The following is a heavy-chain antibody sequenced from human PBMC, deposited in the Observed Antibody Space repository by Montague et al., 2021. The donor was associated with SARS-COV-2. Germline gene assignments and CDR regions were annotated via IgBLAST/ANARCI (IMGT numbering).Heavy chain of an antibody. CDR1: GGSISSGSY. Sequence: SETLSLTCTVSGGSISSGSYWGWIRQPPGKGLEWIGTSDHSGITYYSPSLKSRVTISLDMSKNQFSLNLDSVTASDTAMYYCARVISAAAGANFYFDYWGQGTLVTVSS. V-gene: IGHV4-38-2*02. CDR3: ARVISAAAGANFYFDY. CDR2: SDHSGIT. J-gene: IGHJ4*02. D-gene: IGHD4/OR15-4a*01.